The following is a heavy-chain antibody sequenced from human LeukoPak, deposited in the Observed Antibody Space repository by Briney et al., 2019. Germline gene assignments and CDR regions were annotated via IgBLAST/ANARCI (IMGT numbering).Heavy chain of an antibody. CDR3: VRGMGVSMLYYFDY. V-gene: IGHV3-66*02. J-gene: IGHJ4*02. CDR2: LYSDGTT. CDR1: GLSVSSNY. D-gene: IGHD3-10*01. Sequence: GGSLRLSCAASGLSVSSNYMSGVRQAPGKGLEGVSVLYSDGTTYYADSVKGRFTISRDNSKNTMYLQMNSLRAEDTAVYYCVRGMGVSMLYYFDYWGQGTLVTVSS.